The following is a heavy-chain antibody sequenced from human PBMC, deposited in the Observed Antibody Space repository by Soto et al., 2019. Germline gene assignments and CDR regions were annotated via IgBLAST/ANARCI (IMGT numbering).Heavy chain of an antibody. CDR2: ISSSGSTI. D-gene: IGHD3-16*02. CDR3: ARDSMITFGGVIDLYYYYGMDV. Sequence: EVQLVESGGGLVQPGGSLRLSCAASGFTFSSYEMNWVRQAPGKGLEWVSYISSSGSTIYYADSVKGRFTISRDNAKNSLYLQMNSLRAEDTAVYYCARDSMITFGGVIDLYYYYGMDVWGQGTTVTVSS. J-gene: IGHJ6*02. CDR1: GFTFSSYE. V-gene: IGHV3-48*03.